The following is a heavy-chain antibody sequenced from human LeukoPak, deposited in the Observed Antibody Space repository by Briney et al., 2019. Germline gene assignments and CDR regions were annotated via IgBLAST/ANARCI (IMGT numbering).Heavy chain of an antibody. CDR2: IYTSGST. V-gene: IGHV4-61*02. D-gene: IGHD3-3*01. Sequence: PSQTLSLTCTVSGGSISSGSYYWSWIRQPAGKGLEWIGRIYTSGSTNYNPSLKSRVTISVDTSKNQFSLKLSSVTAADTAVYYCARARDYDFWSGYSNSLRDAFDIWGQGTMVTVSS. J-gene: IGHJ3*02. CDR1: GGSISSGSYY. CDR3: ARARDYDFWSGYSNSLRDAFDI.